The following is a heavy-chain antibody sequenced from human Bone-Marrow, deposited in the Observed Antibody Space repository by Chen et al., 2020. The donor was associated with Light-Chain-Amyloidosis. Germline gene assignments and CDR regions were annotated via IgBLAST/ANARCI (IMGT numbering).Heavy chain of an antibody. CDR3: AREGYCSSSSCPFDY. Sequence: QVQLVASGGGVVQPGRSLSLSCAASGFTFSSYAMDWVRQAPGKGLEWVAVISFHERNKYYADSVKGRFTISRDNSKNTLYLQMNSLRAEDTAVYYCAREGYCSSSSCPFDYWGQGTLVTVSS. CDR2: ISFHERNK. J-gene: IGHJ4*02. CDR1: GFTFSSYA. V-gene: IGHV3-30*04. D-gene: IGHD2-2*01.